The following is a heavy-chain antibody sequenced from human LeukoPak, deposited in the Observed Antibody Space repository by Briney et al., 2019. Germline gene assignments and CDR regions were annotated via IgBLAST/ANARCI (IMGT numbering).Heavy chain of an antibody. V-gene: IGHV4-59*01. J-gene: IGHJ5*02. D-gene: IGHD6-13*01. Sequence: SETLSLTCTVSGGSISSYYWSWIRQPPGKGLEWIGYIYYSGSTSYNPSLKSRVTISVDTSKNQFSLKLSSVTAADTAVYYCASYGRGPGSPSYVAAAANWFDPWGQGTLVTVSS. CDR1: GGSISSYY. CDR2: IYYSGST. CDR3: ASYGRGPGSPSYVAAAANWFDP.